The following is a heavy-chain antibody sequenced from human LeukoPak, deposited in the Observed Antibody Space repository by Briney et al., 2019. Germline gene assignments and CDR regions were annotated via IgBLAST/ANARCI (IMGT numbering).Heavy chain of an antibody. Sequence: GGSLRLSCAASGFTVSSNYMSWVRQAPGKGLEWVSAIYSGGSTYYSNSVKGRFTISRDNSKNMLYLQMNSLRAEDTAVYYCVKQSGYRGYDFFDYWGQGALVTVSS. V-gene: IGHV3-66*04. CDR1: GFTVSSNY. CDR3: VKQSGYRGYDFFDY. D-gene: IGHD5-12*01. CDR2: IYSGGST. J-gene: IGHJ4*02.